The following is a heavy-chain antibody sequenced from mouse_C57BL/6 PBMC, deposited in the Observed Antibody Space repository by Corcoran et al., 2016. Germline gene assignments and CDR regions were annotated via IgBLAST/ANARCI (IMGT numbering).Heavy chain of an antibody. CDR3: ARRKSSRLGGFAY. CDR2: INTYSGVP. D-gene: IGHD6-1*01. J-gene: IGHJ3*01. CDR1: GYTFTTYG. Sequence: QIQLVQSGPELKKPGETVKISCKASGYTFTTYGMSWVKQAPGKGLKWMGWINTYSGVPTYADDFKGRFAFSLETSASTAYLQINNLKNEDTATYFCARRKSSRLGGFAYWGQGTLVTVSA. V-gene: IGHV9-3*01.